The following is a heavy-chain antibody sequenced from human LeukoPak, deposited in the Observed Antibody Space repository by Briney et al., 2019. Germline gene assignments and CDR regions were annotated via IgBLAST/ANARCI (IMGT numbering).Heavy chain of an antibody. V-gene: IGHV4-34*01. D-gene: IGHD3-3*01. Sequence: SETLSLTCAVYGGSFSGYYWSWIRQPPGKGLEWIGEINHSGSTNYNPSLKSRVTISVDTSKNQFSLKLSSVTAADTAVYYCARPARRRIITIFGSGGAFDIWGQGTMVTVSS. J-gene: IGHJ3*02. CDR1: GGSFSGYY. CDR3: ARPARRRIITIFGSGGAFDI. CDR2: INHSGST.